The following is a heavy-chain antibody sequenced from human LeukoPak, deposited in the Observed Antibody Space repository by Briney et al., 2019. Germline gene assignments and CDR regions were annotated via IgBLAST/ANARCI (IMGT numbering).Heavy chain of an antibody. D-gene: IGHD3-16*01. CDR1: GGSFSGYY. Sequence: ETLSLTCGVYGGSFSGYYWSWIRQAPGKGLEWVSLISGSGGSTYYADSVKGRFTISRDNSKNTLYLQMNSLRAEDTAVFYCAKDRDDYVWGSYLGAFDIWGQGTMVTVSS. V-gene: IGHV3-23*01. CDR2: ISGSGGST. J-gene: IGHJ3*02. CDR3: AKDRDDYVWGSYLGAFDI.